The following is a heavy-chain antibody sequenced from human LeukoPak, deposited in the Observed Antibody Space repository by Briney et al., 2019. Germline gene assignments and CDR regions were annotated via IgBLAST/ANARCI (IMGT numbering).Heavy chain of an antibody. CDR3: ARSVSEYGSSFDY. CDR2: MNPNSGNT. J-gene: IGHJ4*02. V-gene: IGHV1-8*03. D-gene: IGHD6-6*01. CDR1: GYTFTSYD. Sequence: ASVKVSCKASGYTFTSYDINWVRQATGQGLEWMGWMNPNSGNTGYAQKFQGRVTITRNTSISTAYMELSSLRSEDTAVYYCARSVSEYGSSFDYWGQGTLVTVSS.